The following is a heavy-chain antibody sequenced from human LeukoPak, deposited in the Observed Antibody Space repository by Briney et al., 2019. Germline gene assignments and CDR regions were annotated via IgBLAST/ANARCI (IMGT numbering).Heavy chain of an antibody. Sequence: GASVTVSCKASGYTFTSYYMHWVRQAPGQGLEWMGIINPSGGSTSYAQKFQGRVTMTRDTSTSTVYMELSSLRSEDTAVYYCARDLITVRTSRGSHEFDYWGQGTLVTVSS. V-gene: IGHV1-46*01. CDR2: INPSGGST. D-gene: IGHD1-14*01. J-gene: IGHJ4*02. CDR1: GYTFTSYY. CDR3: ARDLITVRTSRGSHEFDY.